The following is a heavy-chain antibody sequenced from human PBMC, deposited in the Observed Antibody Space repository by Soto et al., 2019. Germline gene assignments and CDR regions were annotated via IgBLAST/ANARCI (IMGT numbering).Heavy chain of an antibody. D-gene: IGHD3-10*01. J-gene: IGHJ4*02. V-gene: IGHV3-23*01. CDR1: GFTFSSYA. Sequence: GGSLRLSCAASGFTFSSYAMSWVRQAPGKGLEWVLGISGSDGSTYYADSVKGRFTISRDNSKNTLYLQMNSLRAEDTAVYYCARDYRITMVRGVHFFDYWGQGTLVTVSS. CDR3: ARDYRITMVRGVHFFDY. CDR2: ISGSDGST.